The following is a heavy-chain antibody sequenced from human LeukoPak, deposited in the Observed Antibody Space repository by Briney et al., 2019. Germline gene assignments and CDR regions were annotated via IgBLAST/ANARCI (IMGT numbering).Heavy chain of an antibody. CDR1: GFTFSSSG. Sequence: GGSLRLSCAASGFTFSSSGMHWVRQAPGKGLEWVALISYDGGNKYYADSVKGRFTISRDNSKNTLYLQMNSLRAEDTAVYYCAKRGSGIVAYAFDIWGQGTMVTVSS. V-gene: IGHV3-30*18. J-gene: IGHJ3*02. CDR3: AKRGSGIVAYAFDI. D-gene: IGHD5-12*01. CDR2: ISYDGGNK.